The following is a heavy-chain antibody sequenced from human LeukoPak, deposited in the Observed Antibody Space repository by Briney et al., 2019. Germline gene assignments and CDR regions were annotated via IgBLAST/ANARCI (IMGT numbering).Heavy chain of an antibody. CDR1: GDSINSGGYS. J-gene: IGHJ4*02. V-gene: IGHV4-30-2*01. CDR3: DKAVGRRGGGYCTGDSCYLDS. CDR2: IYHTGRN. Sequence: NTSETLSLTCSVSGDSINSGGYSGSWIRQPPGKGLEWIGYIYHTGRNFYNPSLKGRATISEDRSKNQFSLKFTNVTAADTAVYYCDKAVGRRGGGYCTGDSCYLDSWGQGTLVTVSS. D-gene: IGHD2-15*01.